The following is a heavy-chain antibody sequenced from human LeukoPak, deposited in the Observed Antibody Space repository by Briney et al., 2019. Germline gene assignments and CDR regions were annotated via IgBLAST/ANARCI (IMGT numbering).Heavy chain of an antibody. V-gene: IGHV3-23*01. CDR2: ISGSGGST. CDR3: AKHYYASSGYYY. CDR1: GFTFSSYA. Sequence: PGGSLRLSCAASGFTFSSYAMSWVRQAPGKGLEWVSAISGSGGSTYYADSVKGRFAISRDNSKNTLYLQMNSLRAEDTAVYYCAKHYYASSGYYYWGQGTLVTVSS. J-gene: IGHJ4*02. D-gene: IGHD3-22*01.